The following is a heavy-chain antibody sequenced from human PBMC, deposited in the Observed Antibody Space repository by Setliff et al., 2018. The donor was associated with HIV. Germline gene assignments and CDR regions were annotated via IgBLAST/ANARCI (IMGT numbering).Heavy chain of an antibody. CDR3: ARGRYSGSYFLFDS. CDR1: AYTFTAYY. D-gene: IGHD1-26*01. V-gene: IGHV1-2*02. J-gene: IGHJ4*02. Sequence: ASVKVSCKASAYTFTAYYIHWVRQAPGQGLEWMGCINPNSGDKNYAQMFQGRVTMTRDTSITTAYMEVSRLTSDDTAVYYCARGRYSGSYFLFDSWGQGTQVTVSS. CDR2: INPNSGDK.